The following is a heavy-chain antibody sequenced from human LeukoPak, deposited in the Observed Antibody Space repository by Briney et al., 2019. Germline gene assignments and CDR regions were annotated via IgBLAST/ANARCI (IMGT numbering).Heavy chain of an antibody. CDR1: GGSVSSGSYY. J-gene: IGHJ5*02. D-gene: IGHD1-1*01. V-gene: IGHV4-61*01. Sequence: SETLSLTCTVSGGSVSSGSYYWSWIRQPPGKGLEWIGYIYYSGSTNYNPSLKSRVTISVDTSKNQFSLKLSSVTAADTAVYYCARGERSAWNAGWFDPWGQGTLVTVSS. CDR3: ARGERSAWNAGWFDP. CDR2: IYYSGST.